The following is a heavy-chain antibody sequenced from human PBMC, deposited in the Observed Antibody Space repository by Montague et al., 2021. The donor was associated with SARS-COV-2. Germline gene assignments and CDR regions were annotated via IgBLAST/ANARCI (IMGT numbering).Heavy chain of an antibody. CDR3: ARVDRTSGGYQIDY. Sequence: SLRLSCAASGFTFSSYSMNWVRQAPGKGLEWVSSISSSSSYIYYADSVKGRFTFSRDNAKNSLYLQLNSLRAEDTAVYYCARVDRTSGGYQIDYWGQGTLVTVSS. CDR1: GFTFSSYS. D-gene: IGHD3-10*01. J-gene: IGHJ4*02. V-gene: IGHV3-21*01. CDR2: ISSSSSYI.